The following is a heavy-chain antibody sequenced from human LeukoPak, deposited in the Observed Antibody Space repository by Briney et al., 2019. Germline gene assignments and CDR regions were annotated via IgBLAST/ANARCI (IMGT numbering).Heavy chain of an antibody. D-gene: IGHD6-13*01. CDR1: GYTFTSYY. Sequence: ASVKVSCKASGYTFTSYYMHWVRQAPGQGLEWMGIINPSGGSTSYAQKFQGGVTMTRDMSTSTVYMELSSLRSEDTAVYYCARDRIAAAGPYYYYYMDVWGKGTTVTVSS. V-gene: IGHV1-46*01. CDR2: INPSGGST. J-gene: IGHJ6*03. CDR3: ARDRIAAAGPYYYYYMDV.